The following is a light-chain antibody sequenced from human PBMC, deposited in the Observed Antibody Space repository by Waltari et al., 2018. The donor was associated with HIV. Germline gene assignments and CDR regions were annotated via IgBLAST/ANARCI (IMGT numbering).Light chain of an antibody. CDR2: LAS. CDR3: QQYYTIGPT. Sequence: DIVMTQSPNSLPVSLGERATINCRSSRTILYSSNNQNYLAWYQQKPGQSPKVLIYLASTRSAGVPDRFSGSGSGTNFSLSISSLQSDDVAVYFCQQYYTIGPTFGGGTKVE. CDR1: RTILYSSNNQNY. V-gene: IGKV4-1*01. J-gene: IGKJ4*01.